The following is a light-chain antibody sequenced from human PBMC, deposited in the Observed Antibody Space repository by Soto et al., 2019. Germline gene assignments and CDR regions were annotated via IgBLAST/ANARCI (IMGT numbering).Light chain of an antibody. CDR2: AAS. J-gene: IGKJ3*01. V-gene: IGKV1-9*01. CDR1: QGISSY. Sequence: DIQLTQSPSFLSASVGDRVTITCRASQGISSYLAWYQQKPGKAPKLLIYAASTLQSGVPSRFSGSGSGTEFTLTISRLQPEEFATYYCQQLNSNPFTFGPGTKVDIK. CDR3: QQLNSNPFT.